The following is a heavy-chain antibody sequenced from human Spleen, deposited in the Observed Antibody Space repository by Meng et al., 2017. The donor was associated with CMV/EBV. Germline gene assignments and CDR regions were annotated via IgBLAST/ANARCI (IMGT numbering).Heavy chain of an antibody. J-gene: IGHJ4*02. CDR3: ARDGNSYGYRGYFDY. V-gene: IGHV3-21*01. CDR2: ISSSSSYI. D-gene: IGHD5-18*01. Sequence: EVQLVESGGXXXXXGXSLXLSCAASGFTFSSYSMNWVRQAPGKGLEWVSSISSSSSYIYYADSVKGRFTISRDNAKNSLYLQMNSLRAEDTAVYYCARDGNSYGYRGYFDYWGQGTLVTVSS. CDR1: GFTFSSYS.